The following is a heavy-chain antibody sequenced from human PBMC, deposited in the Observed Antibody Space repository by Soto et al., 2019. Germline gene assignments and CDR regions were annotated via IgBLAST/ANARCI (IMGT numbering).Heavy chain of an antibody. Sequence: GGSLRLSCAASGFTFSSYAMSWVRQAPGKGLEWVSAISGSGGSTYYADSVKGRFTISRDNSKNTLYLQMNSLRAEDTAVYYCAKSPSVNSSSWYYYYDGMDVWGQGTTVTVSS. J-gene: IGHJ6*02. CDR2: ISGSGGST. V-gene: IGHV3-23*01. D-gene: IGHD6-13*01. CDR3: AKSPSVNSSSWYYYYDGMDV. CDR1: GFTFSSYA.